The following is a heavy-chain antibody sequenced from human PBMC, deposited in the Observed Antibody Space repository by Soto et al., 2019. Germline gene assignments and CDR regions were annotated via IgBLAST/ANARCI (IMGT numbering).Heavy chain of an antibody. D-gene: IGHD3-3*01. CDR1: GYTFTSYG. J-gene: IGHJ4*02. Sequence: ASVKVSCKASGYTFTSYGISWVRQAPGQGLEWMGWISAYNGNTNYAQKLQGRVTMTTDTSTSTAYMELRSLRSDDTAVYYCARALLPSTTYYDFWSGYRYYFDYWGQGTLVTVSS. CDR3: ARALLPSTTYYDFWSGYRYYFDY. CDR2: ISAYNGNT. V-gene: IGHV1-18*04.